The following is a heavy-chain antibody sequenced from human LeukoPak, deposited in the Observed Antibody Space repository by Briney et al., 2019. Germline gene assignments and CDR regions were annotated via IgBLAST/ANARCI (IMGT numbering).Heavy chain of an antibody. D-gene: IGHD2-2*01. CDR1: GGSFNNYY. V-gene: IGHV4-34*01. CDR3: ARRSCSSTSCYLFDP. Sequence: SETPSLTCAIYGGSFNNYYWGWLRQPPGKGLEGIGEINYSGSTNYNPSLKSRVTISVDTSENQFSLKLTSVTAADTALYYCARRSCSSTSCYLFDPWGQGTLVTVSS. J-gene: IGHJ5*02. CDR2: INYSGST.